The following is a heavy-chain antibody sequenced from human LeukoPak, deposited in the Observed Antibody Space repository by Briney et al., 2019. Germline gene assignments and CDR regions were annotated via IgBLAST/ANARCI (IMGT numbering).Heavy chain of an antibody. CDR2: IFISGST. D-gene: IGHD6-19*01. CDR3: ARDLQWLAPHFDY. Sequence: SETLSLTCAVSGGSLSSYYWSWIRQPPGKGREWIGRIFISGSTNYHPSLKSRVTMSVDTSKNQFSLKLSSVTAADTAVYYCARDLQWLAPHFDYWGQGTLVTVSS. J-gene: IGHJ4*02. V-gene: IGHV4-59*10. CDR1: GGSLSSYY.